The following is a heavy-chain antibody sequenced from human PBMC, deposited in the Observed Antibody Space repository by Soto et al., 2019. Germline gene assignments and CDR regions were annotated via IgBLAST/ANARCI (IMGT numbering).Heavy chain of an antibody. D-gene: IGHD3-22*01. V-gene: IGHV4-34*01. CDR3: GVFYDSSCYYWLHAFDI. J-gene: IGHJ3*02. Sequence: SETLSLRCAGYGGSFSGYYWSWIRQPPGKGLEWIGEINHSGSTNYNPSLKSRVTISVDTSKNQFSLKLSSVTAADTAVYYCGVFYDSSCYYWLHAFDISGQGTMVTVSS. CDR2: INHSGST. CDR1: GGSFSGYY.